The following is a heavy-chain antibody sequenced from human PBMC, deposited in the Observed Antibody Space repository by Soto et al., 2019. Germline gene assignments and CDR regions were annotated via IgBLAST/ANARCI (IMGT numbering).Heavy chain of an antibody. J-gene: IGHJ6*02. D-gene: IGHD5-18*01. CDR3: AKDLAMVPRYYYGMEV. V-gene: IGHV3-20*04. CDR2: INWSVGST. Sequence: PGGSLRLCCAASGFNFDDYGMSWVRQAPGNGLEWVSGINWSVGSTYYADSVKGRFTISRDNSKNSLYLQMNSLRAEDTAVYYCAKDLAMVPRYYYGMEVWGQGTTVTVSS. CDR1: GFNFDDYG.